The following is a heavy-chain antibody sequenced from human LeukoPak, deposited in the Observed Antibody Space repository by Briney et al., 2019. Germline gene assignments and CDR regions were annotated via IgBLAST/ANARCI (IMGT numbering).Heavy chain of an antibody. CDR2: ISGSGGST. V-gene: IGHV3-23*01. CDR1: GFTFSTYW. CDR3: AKENDSYGYEYYFDY. Sequence: GGSLRLSCAASGFTFSTYWMTWVRQAPGRGLEWVSAISGSGGSTYYADSVKGRFTISGDNSKNTLYLQMNSLRAEDTAVYYCAKENDSYGYEYYFDYWGQGTLVTVSS. J-gene: IGHJ4*02. D-gene: IGHD5-18*01.